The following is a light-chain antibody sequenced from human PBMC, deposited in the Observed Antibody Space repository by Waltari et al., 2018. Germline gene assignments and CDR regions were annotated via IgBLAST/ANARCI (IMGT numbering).Light chain of an antibody. CDR1: QSISNY. CDR3: QQSYISLT. Sequence: IQMTQSPSSLSASVGDRVTITCRASQSISNYLSWYQQKPGKAPNLLIYAASSFQSGVPSRFSGSGSGTDFTLTISSLQPEDFATYYCQQSYISLTFGQGTKVEIK. J-gene: IGKJ1*01. V-gene: IGKV1-39*01. CDR2: AAS.